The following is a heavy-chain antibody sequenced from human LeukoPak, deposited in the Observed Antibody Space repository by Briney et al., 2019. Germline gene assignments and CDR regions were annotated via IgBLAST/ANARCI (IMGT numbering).Heavy chain of an antibody. CDR3: AREGRFLEWLSTPSDY. V-gene: IGHV3-7*01. D-gene: IGHD3-3*01. J-gene: IGHJ4*02. CDR2: IKQDGSEK. Sequence: GGSLRLSCAASGFTFSSYWMSWVRQAPGKGLEWVAHIKQDGSEKYYVDSVKGRFTISRDNAKNSLYLQMNSLRAEDTAVYYCAREGRFLEWLSTPSDYWGQGTLVTVSS. CDR1: GFTFSSYW.